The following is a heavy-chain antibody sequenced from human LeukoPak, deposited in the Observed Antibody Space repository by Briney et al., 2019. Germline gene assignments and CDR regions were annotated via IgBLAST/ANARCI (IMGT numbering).Heavy chain of an antibody. J-gene: IGHJ4*02. Sequence: GGSLRLSCTASGFTFGDYAMSWVRQAPRKGLEWVGFIRSKAYGGTTEYAASVKGRFTISRDDSKSIAYLQMNSLKTEDTAVYYCTRGYCSSTSCYLFPSYYFDYWGQGTLVTVSS. CDR1: GFTFGDYA. CDR2: IRSKAYGGTT. V-gene: IGHV3-49*04. D-gene: IGHD2-2*01. CDR3: TRGYCSSTSCYLFPSYYFDY.